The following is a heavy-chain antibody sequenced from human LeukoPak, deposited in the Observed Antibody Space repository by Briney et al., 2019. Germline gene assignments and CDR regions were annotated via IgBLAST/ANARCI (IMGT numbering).Heavy chain of an antibody. J-gene: IGHJ4*02. Sequence: GGSLRLSCAASGFTFHVYAIYWVRQAPGKGLEWVSLISGNGHTISYADSVRGRFTISRDNTKNSLSLQMDSLTTEDTAVYYCARDDGASSLLDFWGQGTLVTVSS. CDR2: ISGNGHTI. V-gene: IGHV3-43*02. CDR1: GFTFHVYA. D-gene: IGHD3-16*02. CDR3: ARDDGASSLLDF.